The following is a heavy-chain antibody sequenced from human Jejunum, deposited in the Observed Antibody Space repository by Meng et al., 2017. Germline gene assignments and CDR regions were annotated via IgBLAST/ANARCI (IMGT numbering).Heavy chain of an antibody. D-gene: IGHD2-21*01. Sequence: EQCVRAGARVKRPGASVKVSCEASVNTFGDYYVHGGRQAPGQGLEWMGRINPNSGGTDPAQSFQGRVTMTRGTSLGTAFMELSSLRSDDTAMYYCALCGGNCYTADSWGQGTLVTVSS. J-gene: IGHJ4*02. V-gene: IGHV1-2*06. CDR3: ALCGGNCYTADS. CDR1: VNTFGDYY. CDR2: INPNSGGT.